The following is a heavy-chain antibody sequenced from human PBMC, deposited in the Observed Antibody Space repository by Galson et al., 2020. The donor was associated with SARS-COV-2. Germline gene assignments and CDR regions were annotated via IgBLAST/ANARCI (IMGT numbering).Heavy chain of an antibody. CDR1: GFTFINYG. J-gene: IGHJ4*02. V-gene: IGHV3-30*05. CDR2: ISYNGDFE. Sequence: GGSLTLSCAASGFTFINYGMHWVRQAPGKGLEWVAFISYNGDFEFYADSVKGRFTVSRDNSNNTLHLQINSLKAEGTAVYYCAKDNFSLTADRSYFYYLGQGALGTVRS. CDR3: AKDNFSLTADRSYFYY. D-gene: IGHD2-21*02.